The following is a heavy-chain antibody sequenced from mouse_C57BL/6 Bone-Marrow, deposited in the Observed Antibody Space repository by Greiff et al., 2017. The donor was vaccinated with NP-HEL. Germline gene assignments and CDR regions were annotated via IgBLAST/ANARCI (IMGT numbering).Heavy chain of an antibody. V-gene: IGHV1-76*01. CDR2: IYPGSGNT. CDR3: ARFQTAQAKDY. Sequence: ESGAELVRPGASVKLSCKASGYTFTDYYINWVKQRPGQGLEWIARIYPGSGNTYYNEKFKGKATLTAEKSSSTAYMQLSSLTSEDSAVYFCARFQTAQAKDYWGQGTTLTVSS. CDR1: GYTFTDYY. D-gene: IGHD3-2*02. J-gene: IGHJ2*01.